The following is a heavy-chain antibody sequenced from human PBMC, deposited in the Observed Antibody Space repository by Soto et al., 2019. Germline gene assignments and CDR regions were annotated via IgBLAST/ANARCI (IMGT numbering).Heavy chain of an antibody. CDR1: GGSTSSRLHH. CDR3: ARLSGSYNDRYFDN. CDR2: VYYNGNT. D-gene: IGHD1-26*01. V-gene: IGHV4-39*01. J-gene: IGHJ4*02. Sequence: SEALSLTCTGSGGSTSSRLHHLGWIRQPPGKGLEWIGNVYYNGNTYYKASLKSRLTISVDTSNNQFSLKVKSVTAADTAVYFCARLSGSYNDRYFDNWGQGTLVT.